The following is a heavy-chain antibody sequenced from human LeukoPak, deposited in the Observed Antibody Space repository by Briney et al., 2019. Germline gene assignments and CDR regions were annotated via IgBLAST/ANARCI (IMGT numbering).Heavy chain of an antibody. CDR2: ISYDGSNK. J-gene: IGHJ4*02. CDR3: ARDTCGGDCYLDY. CDR1: GFMFSSYA. Sequence: GRSLTLSCAASGFMFSSYAMHWVRQAPGKGLEWVAVISYDGSNKYYADSVKGRFTISRDNSKNTLYLQMNSLRAEDTAVYYCARDTCGGDCYLDYWGQGTLVTVSS. D-gene: IGHD2-21*02. V-gene: IGHV3-30*04.